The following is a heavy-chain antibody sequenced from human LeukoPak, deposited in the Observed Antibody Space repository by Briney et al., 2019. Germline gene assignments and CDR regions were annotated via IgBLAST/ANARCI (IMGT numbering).Heavy chain of an antibody. CDR3: AREYQPSLLGYYYGMDV. Sequence: GGSLRLSCAASGFTFSSYAMHLVRQAPGKGLEWVAVISYDGSNKYFADSVKGRFTISRDNSKNTLYLQMSSLRADDTAVYYCAREYQPSLLGYYYGMDVWGQGTTVTVSS. CDR2: ISYDGSNK. CDR1: GFTFSSYA. D-gene: IGHD2-2*01. J-gene: IGHJ6*02. V-gene: IGHV3-30-3*01.